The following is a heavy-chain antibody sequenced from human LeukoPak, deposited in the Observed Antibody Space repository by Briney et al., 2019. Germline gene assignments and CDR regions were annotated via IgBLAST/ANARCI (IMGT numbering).Heavy chain of an antibody. D-gene: IGHD3-10*01. CDR1: GYSFTGYW. J-gene: IGHJ4*02. CDR2: IYPGDSDT. Sequence: GESLKISCKGSGYSFTGYWIGWVRQMPGKGLEWMGIIYPGDSDTRYSPSFQGQVTISADKSISTAYLQWSSLKASDTAMYYCARRPWGGGSGIYYFDYWGQGTLVTVSS. CDR3: ARRPWGGGSGIYYFDY. V-gene: IGHV5-51*01.